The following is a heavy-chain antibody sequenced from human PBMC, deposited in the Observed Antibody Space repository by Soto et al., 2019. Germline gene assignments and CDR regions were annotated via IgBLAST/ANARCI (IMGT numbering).Heavy chain of an antibody. D-gene: IGHD3-3*02. CDR2: IIPLFDAT. CDR3: AGDRSISLYNGTFYFDS. J-gene: IGHJ4*02. V-gene: IGHV1-69*06. Sequence: QVQLVQSGAEVRKPGSSVKVSCKASGGTFTTYDISWVRQAPGQGLEWMGGIIPLFDATKYAQKFQGRVTITADKSTGTAYMELSSLRSEDTAMYYCAGDRSISLYNGTFYFDSGGQGTLVTVSS. CDR1: GGTFTTYD.